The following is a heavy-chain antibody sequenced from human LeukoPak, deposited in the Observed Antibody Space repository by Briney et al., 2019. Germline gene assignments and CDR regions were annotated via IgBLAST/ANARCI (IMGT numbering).Heavy chain of an antibody. CDR3: ARVGMHYCSGGSCYFDY. J-gene: IGHJ4*02. CDR1: GGSISSYY. V-gene: IGHV4-34*01. Sequence: SETLSLTCTVSGGSISSYYWSWIRQPPGKGLEWIGEINHSGSTNYNPSLKSRVTISVDTSKNQFSLKLSSVTAADTAVYYCARVGMHYCSGGSCYFDYWGQGTLVTVSS. D-gene: IGHD2-15*01. CDR2: INHSGST.